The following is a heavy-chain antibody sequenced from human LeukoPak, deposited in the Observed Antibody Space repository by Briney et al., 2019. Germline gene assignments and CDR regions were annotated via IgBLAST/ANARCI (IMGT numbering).Heavy chain of an antibody. V-gene: IGHV3-30*18. Sequence: GGSLRLSCTASKFTFSNYGMQWVRQAPGRGLEWVAVVSSDGGTKYYADSVKGRFTISRDNSKNTLYLQMNSLRAEDTAVYYCAKLPPGVVVAATRANYYGMDVWGQGTTVTVSS. CDR2: VSSDGGTK. CDR1: KFTFSNYG. CDR3: AKLPPGVVVAATRANYYGMDV. D-gene: IGHD2-15*01. J-gene: IGHJ6*02.